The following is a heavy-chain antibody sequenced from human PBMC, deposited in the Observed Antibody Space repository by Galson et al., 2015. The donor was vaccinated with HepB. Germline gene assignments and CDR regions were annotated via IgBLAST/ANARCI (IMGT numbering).Heavy chain of an antibody. CDR2: ISANNGNT. V-gene: IGHV1-18*04. J-gene: IGHJ5*02. Sequence: SVKVSCKASGYTFTNYIINWVRQAPGQGLEWMGRISANNGNTNYAQNLRGRVTMTTDTSTNTVYMELRSLRFDDTAVYYCARNQCFGGGCYSWWFDPWGQGTLVIVSS. CDR3: ARNQCFGGGCYSWWFDP. CDR1: GYTFTNYI. D-gene: IGHD2-21*01.